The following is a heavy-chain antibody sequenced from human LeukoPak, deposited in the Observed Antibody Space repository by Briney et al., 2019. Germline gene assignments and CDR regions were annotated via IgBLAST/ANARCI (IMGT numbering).Heavy chain of an antibody. D-gene: IGHD3-10*01. CDR2: IHYSGST. V-gene: IGHV4-59*01. CDR3: ARPNDYGSGTYALDY. CDR1: GGSISDYY. J-gene: IGHJ4*02. Sequence: PSETLSLTCTVSGGSISDYYWNWTRQPPGKGLEWIGYIHYSGSTNHNPSLKSRLAISVDTSKNQFSLRLRSVTAADTAVYYCARPNDYGSGTYALDYWGQGTLVTVSS.